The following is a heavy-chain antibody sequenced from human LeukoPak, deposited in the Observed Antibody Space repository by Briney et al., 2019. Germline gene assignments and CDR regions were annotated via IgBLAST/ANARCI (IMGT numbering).Heavy chain of an antibody. V-gene: IGHV3-11*01. Sequence: GGYLRLSCAASGFTFSNAWMSWIRQAPGKGLEWVSYISSSGTTIYYADSVKGRFTISRDNAKNSLYLQMNSLRAEDTAVYYCARRRDSGSLQHFDYWGQGTLVTVSS. CDR3: ARRRDSGSLQHFDY. CDR2: ISSSGTTI. CDR1: GFTFSNAW. D-gene: IGHD1-26*01. J-gene: IGHJ4*02.